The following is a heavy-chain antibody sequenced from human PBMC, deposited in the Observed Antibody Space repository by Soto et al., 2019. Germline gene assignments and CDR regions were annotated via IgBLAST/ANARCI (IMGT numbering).Heavy chain of an antibody. CDR1: GYSFTSYW. V-gene: IGHV5-51*01. CDR2: IYPGDSDT. Sequence: PGESLKISCNGSGYSFTSYWIGWVRQMPGKGLEWMGIIYPGDSDTRYSPSFQGQVTISADKSISTAYLQWSSLKASDTAMYYCARSLSYYYGSGSQIYYYGMDVWGQGTTVTVSS. CDR3: ARSLSYYYGSGSQIYYYGMDV. J-gene: IGHJ6*02. D-gene: IGHD3-10*01.